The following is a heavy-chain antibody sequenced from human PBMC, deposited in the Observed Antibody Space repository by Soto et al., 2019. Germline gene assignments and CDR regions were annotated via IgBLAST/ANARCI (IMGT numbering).Heavy chain of an antibody. J-gene: IGHJ6*02. Sequence: ASVKVSCKASGYTFTGYYMHWVRQAPGQGLEWMGWINPNSGGTNYAQKLQGWVTMTRDTSISTAYMELSRLRSDDTAVYYCARGGTVSEVTTPASYYYYGMDVWGQGTTVTVSS. CDR3: ARGGTVSEVTTPASYYYYGMDV. D-gene: IGHD4-17*01. CDR2: INPNSGGT. CDR1: GYTFTGYY. V-gene: IGHV1-2*04.